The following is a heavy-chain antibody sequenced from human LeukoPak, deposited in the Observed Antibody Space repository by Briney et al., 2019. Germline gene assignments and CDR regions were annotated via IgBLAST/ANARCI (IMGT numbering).Heavy chain of an antibody. CDR1: GGSISSYH. CDR3: ARDRNWGPDL. CDR2: IYYSGST. J-gene: IGHJ2*01. V-gene: IGHV4-59*01. Sequence: SETLSLTCTVSGGSISSYHWSWIRQPPGKGLEWIGYIYYSGSTNHNPSLKSRVTISVDTSKNQFSLKLSSVTAADTAVYYCARDRNWGPDLWGRGTLVTVSS. D-gene: IGHD3-16*01.